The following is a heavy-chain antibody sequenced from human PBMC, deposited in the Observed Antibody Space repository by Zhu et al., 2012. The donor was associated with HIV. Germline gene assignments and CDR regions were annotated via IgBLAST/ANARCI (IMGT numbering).Heavy chain of an antibody. CDR1: GGSISSSDYY. Sequence: QVQLQESGPGLVKPSQTLSLTCTMSGGSISSSDYYWSWIRQPPGKGLEWIGYIYYSGSTYYNPSLKSRVTISVDTSKNQFSLNLNSVTAADTAVYYCASTTISPAGRHYYYYIDVWGKGTNGHRLL. V-gene: IGHV4-30-4*08. J-gene: IGHJ6*03. CDR2: IYYSGST. D-gene: IGHD6-13*01. CDR3: ASTTISPAGRHYYYYIDV.